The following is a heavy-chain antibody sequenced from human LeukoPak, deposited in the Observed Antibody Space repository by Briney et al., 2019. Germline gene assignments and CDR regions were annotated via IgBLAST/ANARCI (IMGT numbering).Heavy chain of an antibody. J-gene: IGHJ4*02. D-gene: IGHD4-23*01. V-gene: IGHV3-23*01. Sequence: GGSLRLSCAASGFTVINYAMNWVRQAPGKGLEWVSTIRESSGDTYYEDSVKGRFTIYRDISKNTVYLQMNSLRVEDTAFYYCARADGGLNSWGQGTLVTVSP. CDR3: ARADGGLNS. CDR2: IRESSGDT. CDR1: GFTVINYA.